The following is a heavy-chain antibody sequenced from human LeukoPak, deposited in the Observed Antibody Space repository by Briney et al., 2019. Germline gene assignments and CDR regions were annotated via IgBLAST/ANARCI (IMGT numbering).Heavy chain of an antibody. Sequence: GGSLRLSCAASGFTFSVYYMSWIRQAPGKGLKWVSYISSSGSTIYYADSVKGRFTISRDNAKNSLYLQMNSLRAEDTAVYYCARASLVGATRYHDAFDIWGQGKMVTVSS. CDR1: GFTFSVYY. J-gene: IGHJ3*02. CDR3: ARASLVGATRYHDAFDI. V-gene: IGHV3-11*04. CDR2: ISSSGSTI. D-gene: IGHD1-26*01.